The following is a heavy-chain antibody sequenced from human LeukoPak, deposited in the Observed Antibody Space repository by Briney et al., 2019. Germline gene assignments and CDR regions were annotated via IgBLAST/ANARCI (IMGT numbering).Heavy chain of an antibody. CDR1: GGSISSYY. CDR3: ARDAIAVADSYYFDY. J-gene: IGHJ4*02. CDR2: IYTSGST. Sequence: SETLSLTCTVSGGSISSYYWSWIRQPAGKGLEWIGRIYTSGSTNYNPSLKSRVTMPVDTSKNQFSLKLSSVTAADTAVYYCARDAIAVADSYYFDYWGQGTLVTVSS. V-gene: IGHV4-4*07. D-gene: IGHD6-19*01.